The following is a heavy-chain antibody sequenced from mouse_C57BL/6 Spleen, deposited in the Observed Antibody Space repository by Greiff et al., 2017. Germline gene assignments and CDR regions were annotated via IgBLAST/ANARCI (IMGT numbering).Heavy chain of an antibody. Sequence: EVKVVESGGGLVQPKGSLKLSCAASGFSFNTYAMNWVRQAPGKGLEWVARIRSKSNNYATYYADSVKDRFTISRHDSESMLYLQMNNLKTEDTAMYYCVRGDGYYGLYYAMDYWGQGTSVTVSS. V-gene: IGHV10-1*01. CDR1: GFSFNTYA. D-gene: IGHD2-3*01. CDR3: VRGDGYYGLYYAMDY. CDR2: IRSKSNNYAT. J-gene: IGHJ4*01.